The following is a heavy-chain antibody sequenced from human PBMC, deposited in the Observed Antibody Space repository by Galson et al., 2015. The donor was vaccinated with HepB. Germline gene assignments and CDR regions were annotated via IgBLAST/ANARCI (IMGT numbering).Heavy chain of an antibody. CDR3: AKGSAYGGSHDAFDI. CDR2: ISYDGSNK. D-gene: IGHD4-23*01. Sequence: SLRLSCAASGFTFSSYGMHWVRQAPGKGLEWVAVISYDGSNKYYADSVKGRFTISRDNSKNTLYLQMNSLRAEDTAVYYCAKGSAYGGSHDAFDIWGQGTMVTVSS. V-gene: IGHV3-30*18. J-gene: IGHJ3*02. CDR1: GFTFSSYG.